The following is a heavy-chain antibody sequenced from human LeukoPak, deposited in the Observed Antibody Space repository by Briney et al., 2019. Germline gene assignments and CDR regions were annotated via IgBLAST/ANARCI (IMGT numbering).Heavy chain of an antibody. CDR1: GFTFSSYE. Sequence: GGSLRLSCAASGFTFSSYEMNWVRQAPGRGLEWVSNIVSSGSTRYYADSVKGRFTISRDNAKNSLYLQMNSLRAEDTAVYYCARDLHGSGSPRYWGYWGQGTLVTVSS. D-gene: IGHD3-16*01. J-gene: IGHJ4*02. CDR3: ARDLHGSGSPRYWGY. V-gene: IGHV3-48*03. CDR2: IVSSGSTR.